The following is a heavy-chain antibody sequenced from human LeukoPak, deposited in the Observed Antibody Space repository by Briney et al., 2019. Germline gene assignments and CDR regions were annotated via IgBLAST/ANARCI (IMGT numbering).Heavy chain of an antibody. D-gene: IGHD3-10*01. V-gene: IGHV1-2*02. CDR2: INPNSGGT. Sequence: ASVKVSCKASGYTFTGYYMHWVRQAPGQGLEWMGWINPNSGGTNYAQKFQGRVTMTRDTSISTAYMELSRLRSDDTAVYYCARDSLWFGELSHYYYYMDVWGKGTTVTVSS. CDR1: GYTFTGYY. CDR3: ARDSLWFGELSHYYYYMDV. J-gene: IGHJ6*03.